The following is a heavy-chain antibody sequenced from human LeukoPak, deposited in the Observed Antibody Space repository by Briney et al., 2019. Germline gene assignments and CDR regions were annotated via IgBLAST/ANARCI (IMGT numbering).Heavy chain of an antibody. J-gene: IGHJ4*02. Sequence: PGGSLRLSCAASGFTFSSYEMYWVRQAPGKGLEWVSYISSSGSTIYYADSVKGRFTISRDNSKNTMYLQMNSLRAEDTAVYYCAKGKQQLDSSFDYWGQGTLVTVSS. CDR3: AKGKQQLDSSFDY. D-gene: IGHD6-13*01. V-gene: IGHV3-48*03. CDR2: ISSSGSTI. CDR1: GFTFSSYE.